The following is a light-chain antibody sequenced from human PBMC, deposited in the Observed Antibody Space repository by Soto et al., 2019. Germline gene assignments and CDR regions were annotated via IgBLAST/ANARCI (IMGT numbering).Light chain of an antibody. CDR2: GNN. Sequence: QSVLTQPPSVSGSPGQSGTISCTGMSSNIGAGYDVHWYQQLPGTAPKLLIYGNNNRPSGVPDRFSASKSGTSASLAITGLQAEDEADFYCQSYDNSLSVLFGGGTK. J-gene: IGLJ2*01. CDR1: SSNIGAGYD. V-gene: IGLV1-40*01. CDR3: QSYDNSLSVL.